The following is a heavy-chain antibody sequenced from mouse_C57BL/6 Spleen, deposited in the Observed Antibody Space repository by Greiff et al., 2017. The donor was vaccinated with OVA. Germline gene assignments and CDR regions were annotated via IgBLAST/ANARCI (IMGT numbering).Heavy chain of an antibody. V-gene: IGHV1-19*01. CDR2: INPYNGGT. D-gene: IGHD1-1*01. CDR1: GYTFTDYY. J-gene: IGHJ2*01. CDR3: ARRAYYGSSYYFDY. Sequence: VQLQQSGPVLVKPGASVKMSCKASGYTFTDYYMNWVKQSHGKSLEWIGVINPYNGGTSYNQKFKGKATLTVDKSSSTAYMELNSLTSEDSAVYYCARRAYYGSSYYFDYWGQGTTLTVSS.